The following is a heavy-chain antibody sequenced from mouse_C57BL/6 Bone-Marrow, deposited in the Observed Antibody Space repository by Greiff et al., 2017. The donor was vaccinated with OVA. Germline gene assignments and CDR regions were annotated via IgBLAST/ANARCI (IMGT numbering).Heavy chain of an antibody. CDR1: GYTFTNYW. D-gene: IGHD2-10*01. Sequence: VQLQESGAELVRPGTSVKMSCKASGYTFTNYWIGWAKQRPGHGLEWIGDIYPGGGYTNYNEKFKGKATLTADKSSSTAYMQFSSLTSEDSAIYYGARGSYYACNDYWGQGTTLTVSS. V-gene: IGHV1-63*01. J-gene: IGHJ2*01. CDR2: IYPGGGYT. CDR3: ARGSYYACNDY.